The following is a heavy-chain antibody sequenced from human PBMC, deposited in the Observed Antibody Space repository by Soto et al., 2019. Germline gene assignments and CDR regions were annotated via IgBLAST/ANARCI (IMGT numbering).Heavy chain of an antibody. CDR3: ARDKITGLFDY. D-gene: IGHD2-8*02. CDR1: GGSFSGYY. Sequence: QVQLQQWGAGLLKPSETLSLTCAVYGGSFSGYYWTWIRQPPGTGLEWIGEINHSGSTNYNPSLKXXVTISVDTSKHQFSLKLPSVTAADTAVYYCARDKITGLFDYWGQGTLVTVSS. CDR2: INHSGST. V-gene: IGHV4-34*01. J-gene: IGHJ4*02.